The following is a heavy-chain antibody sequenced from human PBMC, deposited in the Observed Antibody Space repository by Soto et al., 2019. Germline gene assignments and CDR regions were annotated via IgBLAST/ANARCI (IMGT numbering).Heavy chain of an antibody. Sequence: QVQLVESGGGVVQPGRSLRLSCAASGFTFSSYAMHWVRQAPGKGLEWVAVISYDGSNKYYADSVKGRFTISRDNSKNTLYLQMNSLRAEDTAVYYGARDGDYGDYFDYWGQGTLVTVSS. D-gene: IGHD4-17*01. CDR2: ISYDGSNK. CDR3: ARDGDYGDYFDY. CDR1: GFTFSSYA. J-gene: IGHJ4*02. V-gene: IGHV3-30-3*01.